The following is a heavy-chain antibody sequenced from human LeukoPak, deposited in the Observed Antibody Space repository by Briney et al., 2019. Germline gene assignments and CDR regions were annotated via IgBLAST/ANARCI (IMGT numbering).Heavy chain of an antibody. Sequence: GESLKISCKTSGYNFTNYWIGLVRQMPGKGLEWMGIIYPGDSDTRYSPSFQGQVTISADKSTSTAFLQWRSLRASDNAIYYCARHVMPRYSSVWPCDSWGQGTLVTVSS. J-gene: IGHJ5*02. CDR1: GYNFTNYW. CDR2: IYPGDSDT. D-gene: IGHD6-19*01. V-gene: IGHV5-51*01. CDR3: ARHVMPRYSSVWPCDS.